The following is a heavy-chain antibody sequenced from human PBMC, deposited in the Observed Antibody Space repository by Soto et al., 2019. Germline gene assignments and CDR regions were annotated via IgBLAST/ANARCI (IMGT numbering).Heavy chain of an antibody. CDR2: INTDGSVA. J-gene: IGHJ5*01. Sequence: EVQLVESWGGLVQTGESLRLSCAASGLTFSRYWMHWVRQAPGKGLVWVSRINTDGSVAMYVESVKGRFTNSRDNAKNTRYLHMNSLRAEDKAGYYCVMYRTVWRLDSWGHGTLVTVSS. D-gene: IGHD1-26*01. V-gene: IGHV3-74*03. CDR3: VMYRTVWRLDS. CDR1: GLTFSRYW.